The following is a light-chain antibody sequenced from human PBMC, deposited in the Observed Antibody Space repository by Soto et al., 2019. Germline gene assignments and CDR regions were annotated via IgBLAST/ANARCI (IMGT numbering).Light chain of an antibody. CDR3: QQYYSTPLT. CDR2: WAS. CDR1: QNILYTSNNKNY. V-gene: IGKV4-1*01. J-gene: IGKJ1*01. Sequence: DIVMTQSPDVLAVSLGERATINCKSSQNILYTSNNKNYLGWYQKKPGQPPKLLIYWASTRESGVPDRFSGSGSGTDFTLTISSLQADDVAVYYCQQYYSTPLTFGQGTKVEIK.